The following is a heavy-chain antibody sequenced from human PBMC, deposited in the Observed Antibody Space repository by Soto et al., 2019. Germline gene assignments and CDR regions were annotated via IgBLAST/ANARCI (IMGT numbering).Heavy chain of an antibody. J-gene: IGHJ4*02. Sequence: GGSLRLSCAASGFTFSSYGMHWVRQAPGKGLEWVAVISYDGSNKYYADSVKGRFTISRDNSKNTLYLQMNSLRAEDTAVYYCAKVGSGYDFLFLYGDYKSDYWGQGTLVTVSS. CDR3: AKVGSGYDFLFLYGDYKSDY. CDR1: GFTFSSYG. CDR2: ISYDGSNK. V-gene: IGHV3-30*18. D-gene: IGHD5-12*01.